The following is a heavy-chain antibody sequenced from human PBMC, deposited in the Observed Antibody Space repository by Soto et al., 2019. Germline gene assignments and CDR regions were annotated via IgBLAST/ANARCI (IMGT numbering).Heavy chain of an antibody. CDR1: GDAISSGYY. CDR2: IYHSGTT. D-gene: IGHD1-1*01. CDR3: ASHRTPGGFDY. Sequence: YLTCAVSGDAISSGYYWAWIRQPPGKGLEWIGSIYHSGTTYYNPSLKSRVTISVDTSKNQFSLKVSSVTAADTAVYYCASHRTPGGFDYWGQGTLLTVSS. J-gene: IGHJ4*02. V-gene: IGHV4-38-2*01.